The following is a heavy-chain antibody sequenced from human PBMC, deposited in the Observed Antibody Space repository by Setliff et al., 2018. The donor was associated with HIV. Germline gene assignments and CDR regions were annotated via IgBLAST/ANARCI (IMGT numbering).Heavy chain of an antibody. CDR1: GFTFSRYG. V-gene: IGHV3-72*01. CDR2: IRNKANSYTT. J-gene: IGHJ6*02. CDR3: AREIVTLYTGGHYLYGIDV. Sequence: GGSLRLSCAASGFTFSRYGMHWVRQAPGKGLEWVGRIRNKANSYTTEYAASVKGRFTISRENARNSLYLQMNSLRAGDTAVYYCAREIVTLYTGGHYLYGIDVWGQGTAVTVSS. D-gene: IGHD3-22*01.